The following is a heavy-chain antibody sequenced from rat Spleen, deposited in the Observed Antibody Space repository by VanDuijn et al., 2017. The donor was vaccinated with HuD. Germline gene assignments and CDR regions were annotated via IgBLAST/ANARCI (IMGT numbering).Heavy chain of an antibody. CDR1: GFTFSDYY. J-gene: IGHJ3*01. V-gene: IGHV5-29*01. CDR2: VSYDGNVP. Sequence: EVQLVESDGGLVQPGRSLKLSCAASGFTFSDYYMAWVRQVPTKGLEWVASVSYDGNVPYYPDSVKGRFTMSRDNERSTLYLQMNSLRSEDTATYYCSRHTYNWFPNWGQGTLVTVSS. CDR3: SRHTYNWFPN.